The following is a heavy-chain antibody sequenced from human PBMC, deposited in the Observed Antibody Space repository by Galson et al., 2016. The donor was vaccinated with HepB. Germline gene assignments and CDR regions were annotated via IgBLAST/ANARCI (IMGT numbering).Heavy chain of an antibody. D-gene: IGHD5-24*01. CDR3: ARGTDGYNVFGGKFDS. J-gene: IGHJ4*02. V-gene: IGHV1-69*13. Sequence: SVKVSCKASGGTFSSSAISWLRQARGQGPEWLGGIIPMTGTTNYAQKFLGRVTLTADDSTSTVFMELSSLTSEDTSVYYCARGTDGYNVFGGKFDSWGQGTLSPPPQ. CDR1: GGTFSSSA. CDR2: IIPMTGTT.